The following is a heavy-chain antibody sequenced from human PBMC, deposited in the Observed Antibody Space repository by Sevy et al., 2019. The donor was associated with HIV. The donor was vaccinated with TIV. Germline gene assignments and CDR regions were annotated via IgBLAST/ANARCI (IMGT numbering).Heavy chain of an antibody. CDR2: IKSRADGGTI. CDR1: GFTFTYAW. Sequence: GGSLRLSCAASGFTFTYAWMSWVRQAPGKGLEWVGRIKSRADGGTIDYAAPVKGRFTISRDDSKNTLYLQMNSPKTEDTAVYYCSTDPIILLLVTDGMDVWGQGTTVTVSS. J-gene: IGHJ6*02. D-gene: IGHD2-8*01. CDR3: STDPIILLLVTDGMDV. V-gene: IGHV3-15*01.